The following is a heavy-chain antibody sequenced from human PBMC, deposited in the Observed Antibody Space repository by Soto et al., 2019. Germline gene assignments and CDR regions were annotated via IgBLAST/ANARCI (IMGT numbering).Heavy chain of an antibody. CDR1: GGSVSSGGNY. D-gene: IGHD6-6*01. CDR3: ARGLSSPSAAGV. CDR2: VHDTGTT. Sequence: QLQLQESGPGLVKPSETLSLTCAVSGGSVSSGGNYWGWIRQSPGKGLEWIGSVHDTGTTHYNPSPTSRVTISVDTSKNQFSLNVNSVTAADTDVYYCARGLSSPSAAGVWGQGTLVTVSS. J-gene: IGHJ4*02. V-gene: IGHV4-39*01.